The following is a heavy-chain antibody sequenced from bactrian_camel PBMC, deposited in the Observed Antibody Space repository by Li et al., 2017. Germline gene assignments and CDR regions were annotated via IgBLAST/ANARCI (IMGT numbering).Heavy chain of an antibody. Sequence: HVQLVESGGGSVQAGGSLRLSCDTSGFLFSVRCMGWFRQAPGEEREPVAGITADGRTTCEVSLKGRFTISTDSGKNTLNLQMNSLKAEDTAVYYCAADLGWCGSQPLQREFRTWGQGTQVTVS. CDR3: AADLGWCGSQPLQREFRT. CDR1: GFLFSVRC. CDR2: ITADGRT. J-gene: IGHJ6*01. D-gene: IGHD3*01. V-gene: IGHV3S53*01.